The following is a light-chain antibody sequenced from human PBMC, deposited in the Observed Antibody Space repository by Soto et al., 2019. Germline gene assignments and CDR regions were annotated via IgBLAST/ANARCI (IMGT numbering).Light chain of an antibody. CDR1: SSDVGAYNY. J-gene: IGLJ2*01. CDR3: CSFAGNSLV. CDR2: DVT. Sequence: SALTQPRSVSGSPGQSVTISCAGTSSDVGAYNYVSWYQQHPGKAPKIMIYDVTERPSGVPDRFSGSKSGNTASLTISGLQAEDEADYYCCSFAGNSLVFGGGTKLTVL. V-gene: IGLV2-11*01.